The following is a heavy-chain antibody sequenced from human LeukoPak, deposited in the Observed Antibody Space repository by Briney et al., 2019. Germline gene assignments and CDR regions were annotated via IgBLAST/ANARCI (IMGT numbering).Heavy chain of an antibody. CDR2: VDHTGST. V-gene: IGHV4-59*01. CDR1: DDSITMYY. CDR3: ARAAGWAAAAGPRVFDY. D-gene: IGHD6-13*01. Sequence: SETLSLTCSVSDDSITMYYWTWIRQPPGKGLEWIGYVDHTGSTNFNPSLNGRVSISRDTTNNLFSLRLRSVTAADTAVYYCARAAGWAAAAGPRVFDYWGQGTLVTVSS. J-gene: IGHJ4*02.